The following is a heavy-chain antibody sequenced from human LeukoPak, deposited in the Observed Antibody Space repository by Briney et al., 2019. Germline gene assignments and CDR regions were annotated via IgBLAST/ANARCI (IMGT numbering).Heavy chain of an antibody. CDR3: AKDIGAVAGYAFDI. CDR1: GFAFSSYG. CDR2: ISYDGSNK. V-gene: IGHV3-30*18. D-gene: IGHD6-19*01. J-gene: IGHJ3*02. Sequence: GGSLRLSCVASGFAFSSYGMHWVRQAPGKGLEWVAVISYDGSNKYYADSVKGRFTISRDNSKNTLYLQMNSLRAEDTALYYCAKDIGAVAGYAFDIWGQGTMVTVSS.